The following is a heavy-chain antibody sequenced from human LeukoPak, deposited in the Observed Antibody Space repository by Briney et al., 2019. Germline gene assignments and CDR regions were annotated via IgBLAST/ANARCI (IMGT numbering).Heavy chain of an antibody. CDR1: GFTFVTYW. CDR3: ASTSRGVIDY. Sequence: PGGSLRLSCAASGFTFVTYWMHWVRQAPGKGLVWVSRINSDGSSTSYADSVKGRFTISRDNSKNTLYLQMNSLRGEDAAVYYCASTSRGVIDYWGQGTLVTVSS. V-gene: IGHV3-74*01. CDR2: INSDGSST. D-gene: IGHD3-10*01. J-gene: IGHJ4*02.